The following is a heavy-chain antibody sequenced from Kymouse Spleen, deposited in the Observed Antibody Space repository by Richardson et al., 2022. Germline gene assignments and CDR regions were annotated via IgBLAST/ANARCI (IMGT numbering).Heavy chain of an antibody. CDR1: GFTFSSYA. D-gene: IGHD3-10*01,IGHD3-16*02. V-gene: IGHV3-23*04. J-gene: IGHJ6*02. CDR2: ISGSGGST. CDR3: AKAGGPRDYYYYGMDV. Sequence: EVQLVESGGGLVQPGGSLRLSCAASGFTFSSYAMSWVRQAPGKGLEWVSAISGSGGSTYYADSVKGRFTISRDNSKNTLYLQMNSLRAEDTAVYYCAKAGGPRDYYYYGMDVWGQGTTVTVSS.